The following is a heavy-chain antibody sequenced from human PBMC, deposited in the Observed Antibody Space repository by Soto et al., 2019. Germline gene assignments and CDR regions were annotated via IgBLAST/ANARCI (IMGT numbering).Heavy chain of an antibody. CDR1: GSTLTHYA. J-gene: IGHJ6*02. CDR3: AHSASWISSQGYHFYVMVV. D-gene: IGHD3-16*02. CDR2: IIPVFKTS. V-gene: IGHV1-69*01. Sequence: GASVKVSCEASGSTLTHYAISWVRQAPGQGLEWMGGIIPVFKTSNYAQNFQGRLSITADESMTTAYMDLSGLMSDDTAVYYCAHSASWISSQGYHFYVMVVWGPAPTDTVS.